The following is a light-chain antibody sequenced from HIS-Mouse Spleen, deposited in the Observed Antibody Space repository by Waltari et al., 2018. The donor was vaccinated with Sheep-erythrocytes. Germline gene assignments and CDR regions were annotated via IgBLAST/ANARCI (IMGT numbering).Light chain of an antibody. J-gene: IGLJ1*01. CDR3: CSYAGSYNHV. CDR2: DVS. V-gene: IGLV2-11*01. CDR1: TRDVVGYNY. Sequence: QSALTQPRSVSGAPGQSGTISCTGPTRDVVGYNYFSWYQQHPGKAPKLMIYDVSKRPSGVPDRFSGSKSGNTASLTISGLQAEDEADYYCCSYAGSYNHVFATGTKVTVL.